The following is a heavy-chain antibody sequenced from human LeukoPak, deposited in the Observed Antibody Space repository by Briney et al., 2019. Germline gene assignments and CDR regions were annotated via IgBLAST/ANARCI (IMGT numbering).Heavy chain of an antibody. D-gene: IGHD2-15*01. J-gene: IGHJ5*02. CDR3: ARGEVVAAHQGSWFDP. CDR2: INPNSGGT. CDR1: GYTFTAYY. Sequence: GASVKVSCKASGYTFTAYYIHWVRQAPGQGLEWMGWINPNSGGTYFAQKFQSRVTMTRDTSITTVYMEVSSDDTAVYYCARGEVVAAHQGSWFDPWGQGTLVTVSS. V-gene: IGHV1-2*02.